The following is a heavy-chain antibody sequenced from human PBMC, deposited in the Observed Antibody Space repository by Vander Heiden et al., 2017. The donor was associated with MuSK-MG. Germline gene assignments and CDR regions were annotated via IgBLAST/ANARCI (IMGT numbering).Heavy chain of an antibody. CDR2: IKQDGSEK. J-gene: IGHJ3*02. D-gene: IGHD1-26*01. CDR1: GFTFSSYW. V-gene: IGHV3-7*01. CDR3: ARESSGSYVAFDI. Sequence: EVQLVESGGGLVQPGGSLRLSCAASGFTFSSYWMSWVRQAQGKGLEWVANIKQDGSEKYYVDSVKGRFTISRDNAKNSLYLQMNSLRAEDTAVYYCARESSGSYVAFDIWGQGTMVTVSS.